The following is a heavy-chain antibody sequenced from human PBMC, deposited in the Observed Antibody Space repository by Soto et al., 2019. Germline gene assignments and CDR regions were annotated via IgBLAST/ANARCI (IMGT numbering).Heavy chain of an antibody. CDR1: GYTFTDFD. J-gene: IGHJ1*01. V-gene: IGHV1-8*02. CDR2: MNPNTGNT. Sequence: ASVKVSCKASGYTFTDFDINWVRQATGQGLEWMGWMNPNTGNTRYAQKFQGRLIMTRDTSMNTAYMEMGSLTSEDTAVYYCARGQLATLTDFWVQGTLVTVSS. CDR3: ARGQLATLTDF.